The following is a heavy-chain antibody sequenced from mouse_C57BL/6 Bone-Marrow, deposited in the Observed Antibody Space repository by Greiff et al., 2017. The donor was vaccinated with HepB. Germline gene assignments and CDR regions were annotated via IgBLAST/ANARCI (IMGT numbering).Heavy chain of an antibody. J-gene: IGHJ1*03. V-gene: IGHV1-47*01. CDR1: GYTFTTYP. CDR3: ARCRNGLAAPFDV. CDR2: FHPYNDDT. D-gene: IGHD3-1*01. Sequence: VQLQQSGAELVKPGASVKMSCKASGYTFTTYPIEWMKQNHGKSLEWIGNFHPYNDDTKYNEKFKGKATLTVEKSSSTVYLELIRLTSDDSAVYYCARCRNGLAAPFDVWGTGTTVTVSS.